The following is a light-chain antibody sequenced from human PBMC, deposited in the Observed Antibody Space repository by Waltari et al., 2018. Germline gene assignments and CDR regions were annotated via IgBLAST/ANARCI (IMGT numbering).Light chain of an antibody. Sequence: SVLYSSNNKNYLAWYQQKPGQPPKLLIYWASTRESGVPDRFSGSGSGTDFTLTISSLQVEDVAVYYCQQYYSTPITFGQGTRLEIK. CDR3: QQYYSTPIT. J-gene: IGKJ5*01. CDR2: WAS. V-gene: IGKV4-1*01. CDR1: SVLYSSNNKNY.